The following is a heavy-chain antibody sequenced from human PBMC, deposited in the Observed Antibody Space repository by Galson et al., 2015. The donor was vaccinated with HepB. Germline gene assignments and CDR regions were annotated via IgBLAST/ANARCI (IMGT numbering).Heavy chain of an antibody. V-gene: IGHV3-23*01. CDR3: AKGGYCSGASCPLEY. Sequence: SLRLSCAGSGFTFTSAAMTWVRQAPGEGLEWVSSITPGSDRIYYAESVKGRFPISRDKSKKTVYLEMNNLRVDDTAVYYCAKGGYCSGASCPLEYWGQGALDTVSS. D-gene: IGHD2-15*01. J-gene: IGHJ4*02. CDR1: GFTFTSAA. CDR2: ITPGSDRI.